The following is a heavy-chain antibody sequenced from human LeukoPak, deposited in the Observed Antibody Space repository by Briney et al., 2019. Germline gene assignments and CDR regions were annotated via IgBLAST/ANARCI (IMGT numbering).Heavy chain of an antibody. V-gene: IGHV1-69*13. CDR1: GGTFSSYA. J-gene: IGHJ2*01. CDR3: ARSIRFFKPQAPWDFDL. CDR2: IIPIFGTA. D-gene: IGHD3-3*01. Sequence: ASVKVSCKASGGTFSSYAISWVRQAPGQGLEWMGGIIPIFGTANYAQKFQGRVTITADESTSTAYMELSSLRSEDTAVYYCARSIRFFKPQAPWDFDLWGRGTLVTVSS.